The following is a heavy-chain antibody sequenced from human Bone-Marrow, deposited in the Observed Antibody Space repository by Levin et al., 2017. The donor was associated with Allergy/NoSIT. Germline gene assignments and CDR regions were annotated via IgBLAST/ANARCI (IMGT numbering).Heavy chain of an antibody. J-gene: IGHJ6*02. CDR2: IYHSGSA. V-gene: IGHV4-59*01. CDR1: GGSISSEY. CDR3: ARYRGVSASGLDV. D-gene: IGHD5/OR15-5a*01. Sequence: SETLSLTCIVSGGSISSEYWTWIRQPPGKTLEWIGYIYHSGSATYNPSFKSRVTMSVDTTRTQFSLKLTSVTAADTAVYYCARYRGVSASGLDVWGQGTTVIVSS.